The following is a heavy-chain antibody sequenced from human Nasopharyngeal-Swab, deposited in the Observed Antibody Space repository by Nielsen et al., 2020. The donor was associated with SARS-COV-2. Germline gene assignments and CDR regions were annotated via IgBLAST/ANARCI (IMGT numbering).Heavy chain of an antibody. J-gene: IGHJ4*02. V-gene: IGHV4-31*03. D-gene: IGHD6-13*01. CDR2: IYYSGST. Sequence: SETLSLTCTVSGGSISSGGYYWSWIRQHPGKGLEWTGYIYYSGSTYYNPSLKSRVTISVDTSKNQFSLKLSSVTAADTAVYYCARVSLRVAAGTPDYWGQGTLVTVSS. CDR1: GGSISSGGYY. CDR3: ARVSLRVAAGTPDY.